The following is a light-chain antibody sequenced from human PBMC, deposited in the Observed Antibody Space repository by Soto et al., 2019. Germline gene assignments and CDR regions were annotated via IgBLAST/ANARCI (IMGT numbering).Light chain of an antibody. J-gene: IGLJ2*01. V-gene: IGLV1-40*01. CDR2: GNS. Sequence: QSVLTQPPSVSGAPGQRVTISCTGSSSNIGAGYDVHWYQQLPGTAPKILIYGNSNRPSGVPDRFSGSKSGTSASLAITGLQAEDEADYYCQSYDSSTLVFGGGTQLTVL. CDR3: QSYDSSTLV. CDR1: SSNIGAGYD.